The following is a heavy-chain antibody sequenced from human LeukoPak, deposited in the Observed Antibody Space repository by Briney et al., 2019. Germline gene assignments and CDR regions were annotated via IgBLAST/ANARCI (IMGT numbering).Heavy chain of an antibody. Sequence: GGSLRLSCAASGFTFDDYAMHWVRQAPGKGLEWVSGISWNSGSIGYADSVKGRFTISRDNAKNSLYLQMNSLRAEDTALYYCAKDISCSGGSCYRSAFDIWGQGTMVTVSS. V-gene: IGHV3-9*01. J-gene: IGHJ3*02. D-gene: IGHD2-15*01. CDR2: ISWNSGSI. CDR1: GFTFDDYA. CDR3: AKDISCSGGSCYRSAFDI.